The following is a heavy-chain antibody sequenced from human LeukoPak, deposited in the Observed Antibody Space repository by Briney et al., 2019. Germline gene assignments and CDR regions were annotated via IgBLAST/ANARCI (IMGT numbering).Heavy chain of an antibody. V-gene: IGHV1-2*02. CDR3: VRGGGNSWVWYFDL. Sequence: ASVKVSCKASGYTLTGYYMHWVRQARGRGLEWMGWINPNSCSTNYAQKFRGRVTMTRDTSISTANMELSRLRADDTAVYYCVRGGGNSWVWYFDLWGRGTLVTVSS. CDR2: INPNSCST. D-gene: IGHD4-23*01. CDR1: GYTLTGYY. J-gene: IGHJ2*01.